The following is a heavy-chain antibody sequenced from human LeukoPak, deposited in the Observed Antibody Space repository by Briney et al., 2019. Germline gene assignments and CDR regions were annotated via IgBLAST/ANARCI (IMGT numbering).Heavy chain of an antibody. D-gene: IGHD2-15*01. CDR2: IYHSGST. CDR3: ASYCSGGSCRSGAFDI. J-gene: IGHJ3*02. CDR1: GGSISGGGYS. V-gene: IGHV4-30-2*01. Sequence: SETLSLTCAVSGGSISGGGYSWSWIRQPPGKGLEWIGYIYHSGSTYYNPSLKSRVTISVDRSKNQFSLKLSSVTAADTAVYYCASYCSGGSCRSGAFDIWGQGTMVTVSS.